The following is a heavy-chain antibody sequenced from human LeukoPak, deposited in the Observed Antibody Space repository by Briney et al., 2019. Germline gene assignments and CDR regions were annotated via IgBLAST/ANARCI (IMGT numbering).Heavy chain of an antibody. CDR1: GFIFSSYS. CDR3: ARGRDGYTLIDAFDI. CDR2: ISTSSIYI. V-gene: IGHV3-21*01. D-gene: IGHD5-24*01. J-gene: IGHJ3*02. Sequence: GGSLRLSCAASGFIFSSYSMNWVRQAPGKGLEWVSSISTSSIYIYYADSVKGRFTISRDNAKNSLYLQMNSLRAEDTAVYYCARGRDGYTLIDAFDIWGQGTMVTVSS.